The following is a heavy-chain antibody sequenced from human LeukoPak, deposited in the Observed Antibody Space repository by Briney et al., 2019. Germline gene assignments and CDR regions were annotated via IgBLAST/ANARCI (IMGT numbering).Heavy chain of an antibody. CDR2: INHSGST. Sequence: NPSETLSLTCAVYGGSFSGYYWSWIRQPPGKGLEWLGEINHSGSTNYNPSLKSPVTISVDTSKNQFSLKLSSVTAADTAVYYCASRPYYYGSGSYNYWGQGTLVTVSS. CDR1: GGSFSGYY. J-gene: IGHJ4*02. CDR3: ASRPYYYGSGSYNY. V-gene: IGHV4-34*01. D-gene: IGHD3-10*01.